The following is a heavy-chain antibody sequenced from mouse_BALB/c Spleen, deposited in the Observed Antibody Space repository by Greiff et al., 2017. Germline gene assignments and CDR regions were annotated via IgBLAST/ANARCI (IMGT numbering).Heavy chain of an antibody. D-gene: IGHD2-1*01. CDR1: GFSLTGYG. V-gene: IGHV2-6-7*01. J-gene: IGHJ3*01. CDR2: KRGDGST. Sequence: VQLQESGPGLVAPSQSLSITCTVSGFSLTGYGVNWVRQPPGKGLEWLGMKRGDGSTDYNSALKSRLSISKDNSKSQVFLKMNSLQTDDTARYYCARENGNYAFAYWGQGTLVTVSA. CDR3: ARENGNYAFAY.